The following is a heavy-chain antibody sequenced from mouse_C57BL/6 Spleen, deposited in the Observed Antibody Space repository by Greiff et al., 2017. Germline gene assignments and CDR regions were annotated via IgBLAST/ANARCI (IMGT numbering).Heavy chain of an antibody. CDR3: ARSYFLYAMDY. CDR2: INPNNGGT. Sequence: VQLQQSGPELVKPGASVKISCKASGYTFTDYYMNWVKQSHGKSLEWIGDINPNNGGTSYNQKFKGKATLTVDKSSSTAYMELRSLTSEDSAVYYCARSYFLYAMDYWGQGTSVTVSS. V-gene: IGHV1-26*01. J-gene: IGHJ4*01. CDR1: GYTFTDYY.